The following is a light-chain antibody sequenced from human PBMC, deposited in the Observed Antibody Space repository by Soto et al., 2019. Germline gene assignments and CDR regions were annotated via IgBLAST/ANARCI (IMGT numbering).Light chain of an antibody. CDR3: SSYTSSSTLEYV. Sequence: QSALTEPAAVSGCPGETSTIPRTGRNRQVGGYNYVSWYQQHQGKAPKLMIYEVSTRPSGVSHRFSGSKSGNTASLTISGLQAEDEADYYCSSYTSSSTLEYVFGTGTKVTV. CDR1: NRQVGGYNY. CDR2: EVS. J-gene: IGLJ1*01. V-gene: IGLV2-14*01.